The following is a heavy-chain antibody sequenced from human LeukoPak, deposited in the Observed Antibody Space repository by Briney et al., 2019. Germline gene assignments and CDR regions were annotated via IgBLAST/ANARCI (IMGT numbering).Heavy chain of an antibody. V-gene: IGHV1-3*01. J-gene: IGHJ4*02. CDR3: ARTAGRTFDY. D-gene: IGHD6-6*01. CDR1: GYTFTSYA. Sequence: ASVKVSCKASGYTFTSYAIHWVRQAPGQRLEWMGWISAGNGNTKYSQNFQGRVTMTRDTSTSTVYMELSSLRSEDTAVYYCARTAGRTFDYWGQGTLVTVSS. CDR2: ISAGNGNT.